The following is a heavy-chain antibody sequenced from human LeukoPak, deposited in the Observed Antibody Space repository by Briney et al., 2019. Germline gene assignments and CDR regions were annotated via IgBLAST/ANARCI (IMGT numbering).Heavy chain of an antibody. Sequence: ASVKVSCKASGYPFSSYYINWVRQAPGQGLEWMGWISAYNGDTNYAQNFQDRVTMTTDTSTDTAYMELRSLRSDDTAVYYCARDGLSYTNPDNWFDPWGQGTLVTVSS. D-gene: IGHD2-2*02. CDR2: ISAYNGDT. V-gene: IGHV1-18*01. J-gene: IGHJ5*02. CDR3: ARDGLSYTNPDNWFDP. CDR1: GYPFSSYY.